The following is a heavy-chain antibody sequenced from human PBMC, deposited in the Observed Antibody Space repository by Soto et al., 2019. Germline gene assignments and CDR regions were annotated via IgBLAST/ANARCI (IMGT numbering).Heavy chain of an antibody. CDR1: GFSLSTSGVG. CDR3: AYLPCSGGSCDWFSYSGMDV. CDR2: IYWDDDK. D-gene: IGHD2-15*01. Sequence: QITLKESGPTLVKPTQTLTLTCTFSGFSLSTSGVGVAWIRQPPGKALEWLALIYWDDDKRYRPSLETRLTVTKDPSKNQVVLSMTNMDSVDTGTYHCAYLPCSGGSCDWFSYSGMDVWGQATTVTVSS. J-gene: IGHJ6*02. V-gene: IGHV2-5*02.